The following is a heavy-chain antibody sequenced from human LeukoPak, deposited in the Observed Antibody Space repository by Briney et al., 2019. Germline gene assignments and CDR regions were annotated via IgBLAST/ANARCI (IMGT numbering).Heavy chain of an antibody. D-gene: IGHD3-3*01. CDR3: AKEAFWPVGFDP. V-gene: IGHV3-30*18. CDR1: GFSFSSSG. CDR2: IAYDGSNK. Sequence: SGGSLRLSCAASGFSFSSSGMHWVRQAPGKGPEWVAVIAYDGSNKYYTDSVKGRFTVSRDNSKNTLYLQMNSLRAEDTAVYYCAKEAFWPVGFDPWGQGALVTVSS. J-gene: IGHJ5*02.